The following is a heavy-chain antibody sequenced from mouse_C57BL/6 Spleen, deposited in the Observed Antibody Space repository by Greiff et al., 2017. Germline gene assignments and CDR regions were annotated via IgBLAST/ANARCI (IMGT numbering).Heavy chain of an antibody. Sequence: VQLQQSGPELVKPGASVKLPCKASGYTFTDYNMDWVKQSHGKSLEWIGDINPNNGGTIYNQKFKGKATLTVDKSSSTAYMELRSLTSEDTAVYYCARSIYDYDGAWFAYWGQGTLVTVSA. D-gene: IGHD2-4*01. V-gene: IGHV1-18*01. CDR2: INPNNGGT. J-gene: IGHJ3*01. CDR1: GYTFTDYN. CDR3: ARSIYDYDGAWFAY.